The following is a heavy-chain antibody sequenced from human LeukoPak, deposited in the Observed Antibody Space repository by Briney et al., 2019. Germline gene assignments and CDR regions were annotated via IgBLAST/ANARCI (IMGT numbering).Heavy chain of an antibody. J-gene: IGHJ4*02. CDR2: TSAYNGNT. CDR1: GYTFTSYG. V-gene: IGHV1-18*01. CDR3: ARQTSLYADTVTYFDY. Sequence: ASVKVSCKASGYTFTSYGISWVRQAPGQGLEWMGWTSAYNGNTNYAQKLQGRVTMTTDTSTSTAYMELRSLRSDDTAVYYCARQTSLYADTVTYFDYWGQGTLVTVSS. D-gene: IGHD3-16*01.